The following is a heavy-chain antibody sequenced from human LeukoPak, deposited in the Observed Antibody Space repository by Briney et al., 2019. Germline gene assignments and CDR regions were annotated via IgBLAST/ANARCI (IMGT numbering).Heavy chain of an antibody. Sequence: ASVKVSCKASGYTFTTYGISWVRQAPGQGLEWMGWVSGNNGNTNYAQKLQGRVTMTTDTSTNTAYMELRGLRSDDTAVYYCARDFFDVWGQGTMVTVSS. CDR2: VSGNNGNT. CDR3: ARDFFDV. J-gene: IGHJ3*01. V-gene: IGHV1-18*01. CDR1: GYTFTTYG.